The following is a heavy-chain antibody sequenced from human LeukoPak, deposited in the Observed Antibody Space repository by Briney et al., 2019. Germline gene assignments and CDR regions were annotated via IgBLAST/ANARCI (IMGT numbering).Heavy chain of an antibody. D-gene: IGHD3-16*01. Sequence: PGRSLRLSCAASGFTFSNYGVHWARHAPGKGLEWVAAISSDGGEKFYADSLKGRFTISRDNSRDTLFLQMNSLRPEDTAMYYCAPNLVRGSWYYDLWGRGTLVTVSS. CDR2: ISSDGGEK. V-gene: IGHV3-30*03. J-gene: IGHJ2*01. CDR1: GFTFSNYG. CDR3: APNLVRGSWYYDL.